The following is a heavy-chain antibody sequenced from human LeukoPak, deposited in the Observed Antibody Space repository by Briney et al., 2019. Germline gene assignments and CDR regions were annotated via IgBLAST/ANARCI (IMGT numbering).Heavy chain of an antibody. D-gene: IGHD6-6*01. V-gene: IGHV1-18*01. J-gene: IGHJ4*02. Sequence: ASVKVSCKASGYTFTSYGFSWVRQTPGQGLEWMGWTSAYNGGTNYAQKFQGRVTMTTDTSTSTAYMELRSLRSDDTAVYYCARSTYSSSSARLWSSSWHYFDYWGQGTLVTVSS. CDR2: TSAYNGGT. CDR1: GYTFTSYG. CDR3: ARSTYSSSSARLWSSSWHYFDY.